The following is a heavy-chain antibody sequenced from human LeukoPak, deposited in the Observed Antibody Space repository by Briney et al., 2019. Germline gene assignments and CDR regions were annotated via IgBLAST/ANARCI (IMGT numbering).Heavy chain of an antibody. J-gene: IGHJ4*02. D-gene: IGHD1-1*01. CDR2: IYYSGST. V-gene: IGHV4-31*03. CDR3: ARDRWAWNEADY. Sequence: SQTLSLTCTVSGGSISSGGYYWSWIRQHPGKGLEWIGYIYYSGSTYYNPSLKSRVTISVDTSKNQFSLKLSSVTAADTAVYYCARDRWAWNEADYWGQGTLVTVSS. CDR1: GGSISSGGYY.